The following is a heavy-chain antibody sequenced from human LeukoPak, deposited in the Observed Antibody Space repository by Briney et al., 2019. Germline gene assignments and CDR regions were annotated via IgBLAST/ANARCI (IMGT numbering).Heavy chain of an antibody. CDR1: GGSFSGYY. CDR2: INHSGST. V-gene: IGHV4-34*01. J-gene: IGHJ6*03. Sequence: PSETLSLTCAVYGGSFSGYYWSWIRQPPGKGLEWIGEINHSGSTNYNPSLKSRVTISVDTSKNQFSLKLSSVTAADTVVYYCARGLDVRIAARPGYYYYYMDVWGKGTTVTVSS. CDR3: ARGLDVRIAARPGYYYYYMDV. D-gene: IGHD6-6*01.